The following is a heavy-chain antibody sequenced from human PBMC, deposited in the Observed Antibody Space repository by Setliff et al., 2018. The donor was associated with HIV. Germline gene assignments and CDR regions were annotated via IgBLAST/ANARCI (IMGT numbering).Heavy chain of an antibody. CDR1: GGTFSSFA. CDR3: ARGRRVVPAAESNWFDP. CDR2: IIPVVGTL. J-gene: IGHJ5*02. V-gene: IGHV1-69*13. D-gene: IGHD2-2*01. Sequence: PVKVSCKASGGTFSSFAISWVRQAPGQGLEWMGEIIPVVGTLNYAQKFQGRVTITADELTGTAYMDLTNLRPEDTAVYSCARGRRVVPAAESNWFDPWGQGPLVTVSS.